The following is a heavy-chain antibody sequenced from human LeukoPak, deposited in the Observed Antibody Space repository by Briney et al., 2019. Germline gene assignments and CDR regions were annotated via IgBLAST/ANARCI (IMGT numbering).Heavy chain of an antibody. Sequence: ASVKVSCKVSGYTLTELAMHWVRQAPGKGLEWMGGFDPEDGETIYAQKFQGRVTMTEDTSTDTAYMELSSLRSEDTAVYYCATDDGYGDLLGYWGQGTLVTVSS. V-gene: IGHV1-24*01. D-gene: IGHD4-17*01. CDR3: ATDDGYGDLLGY. CDR1: GYTLTELA. J-gene: IGHJ4*02. CDR2: FDPEDGET.